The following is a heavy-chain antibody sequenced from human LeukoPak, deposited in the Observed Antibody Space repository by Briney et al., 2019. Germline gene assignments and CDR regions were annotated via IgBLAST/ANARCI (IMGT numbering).Heavy chain of an antibody. V-gene: IGHV1-69*04. Sequence: GASVKVSCKASGGTFSSYTISWVRQAPGQGLECMGRIIPILGIANYAQKFQGRVTITADKSTSTAYMELSSLRSEDTAVYYCARDYGYCSSTSCSRNWFDPWGQGTLVTVSS. CDR3: ARDYGYCSSTSCSRNWFDP. J-gene: IGHJ5*02. CDR1: GGTFSSYT. CDR2: IIPILGIA. D-gene: IGHD2-2*03.